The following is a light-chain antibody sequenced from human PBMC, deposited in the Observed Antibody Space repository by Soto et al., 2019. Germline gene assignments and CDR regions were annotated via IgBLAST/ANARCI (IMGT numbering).Light chain of an antibody. Sequence: EIVLTQSPATLSLSPGERATLSCRASQSVSSYLAWYQQKPGQAPRLFIYDASNRATGIPARFSGSGSGTDFTLTISSLEPEDSAVYFCQQRSNWPLTFGGGTQVEIK. CDR2: DAS. V-gene: IGKV3-11*01. CDR1: QSVSSY. CDR3: QQRSNWPLT. J-gene: IGKJ4*01.